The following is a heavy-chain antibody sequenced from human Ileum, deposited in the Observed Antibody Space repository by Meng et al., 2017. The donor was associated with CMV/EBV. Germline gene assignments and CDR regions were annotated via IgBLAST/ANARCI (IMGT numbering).Heavy chain of an antibody. V-gene: IGHV3-30*02. D-gene: IGHD3-10*01. J-gene: IGHJ4*02. Sequence: GESLKISCAASGFAFSSYGMHWVRQAPGKGLEWVAFIRNDGSIKYYVDSVKGRFTISRDNSKNTLYLQMNSLRPEDTAVYFCANDNPGSYFPLDYWGQGTLVTVSS. CDR1: GFAFSSYG. CDR2: IRNDGSIK. CDR3: ANDNPGSYFPLDY.